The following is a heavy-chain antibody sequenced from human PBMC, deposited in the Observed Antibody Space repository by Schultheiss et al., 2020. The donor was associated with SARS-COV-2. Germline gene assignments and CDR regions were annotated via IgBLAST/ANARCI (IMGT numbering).Heavy chain of an antibody. Sequence: GGSLRLSCAASGFTFSSYGMHWVRQAPGKGLEWVAVIWYDGSNKYYADSVKGRFTISRDNAKNSLYLQMNSLRAEDTAVYYCARDPYCSGGSCYGYYYYGMDVWGQGTTVTVSS. V-gene: IGHV3-33*01. D-gene: IGHD2-15*01. CDR1: GFTFSSYG. CDR3: ARDPYCSGGSCYGYYYYGMDV. CDR2: IWYDGSNK. J-gene: IGHJ6*02.